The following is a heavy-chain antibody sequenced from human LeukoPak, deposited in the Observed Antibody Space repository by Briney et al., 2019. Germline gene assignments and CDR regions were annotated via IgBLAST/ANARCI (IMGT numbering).Heavy chain of an antibody. D-gene: IGHD3-10*01. J-gene: IGHJ5*02. CDR3: ARAMVRGVPGGGFDP. CDR2: IWYDGSNK. V-gene: IGHV3-33*01. CDR1: GFTFSSYG. Sequence: PGRSLRLSCVASGFTFSSYGMHWVRQAPGKGLEWVAVIWYDGSNKYYADSVKGRFTISRDNSKNTLYLQMNSLRAEDTAVYYCARAMVRGVPGGGFDPWGQGTLVTVSS.